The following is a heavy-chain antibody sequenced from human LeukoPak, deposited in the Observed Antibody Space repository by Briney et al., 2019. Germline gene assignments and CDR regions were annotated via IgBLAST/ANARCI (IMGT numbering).Heavy chain of an antibody. J-gene: IGHJ4*02. V-gene: IGHV3-48*02. CDR2: ISSSSSTI. CDR3: ARYVGYGDY. Sequence: PGGSPGLSCAASGFPFSSYSMNWLRQAPGKGLEWVSYISSSSSTIYYADSVKGRFIISRDNAKNSLYLQMNSLRDEDTAVYYCARYVGYGDYWGQGTLVTVSS. D-gene: IGHD5-18*01. CDR1: GFPFSSYS.